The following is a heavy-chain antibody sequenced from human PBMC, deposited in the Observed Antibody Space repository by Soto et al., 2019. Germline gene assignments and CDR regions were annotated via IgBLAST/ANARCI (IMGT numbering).Heavy chain of an antibody. CDR1: GYTFTSYG. J-gene: IGHJ4*02. V-gene: IGHV1-18*01. Sequence: QVQLVQSGAEVKKPGASVKVSCKASGYTFTSYGISWVRQAPGQGLEWMGWISAYNGNKKYAQKVQGRVTMTTDTSSGTGYMELRSLRSDDTAVYYCAREPNYFDYWGQGTLVTVSS. CDR2: ISAYNGNK. CDR3: AREPNYFDY.